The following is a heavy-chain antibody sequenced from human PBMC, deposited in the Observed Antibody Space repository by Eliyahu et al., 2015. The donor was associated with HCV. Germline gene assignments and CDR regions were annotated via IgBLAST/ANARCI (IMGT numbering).Heavy chain of an antibody. Sequence: QVQLVQSGSEIKKPGSSVKVSCRASGGSLHRYSVSWMRQAPGQGLEWMGRIIPILLIANYPRRFQGRVAITADESSNTVFMELTGLRLEDTAVYYCARDLDYYDSSAYYSFDSVDVWGQGTLVTVSS. J-gene: IGHJ3*01. CDR2: IIPILLIA. D-gene: IGHD3-22*01. V-gene: IGHV1-69*04. CDR3: ARDLDYYDSSAYYSFDSVDV. CDR1: GGSLHRYS.